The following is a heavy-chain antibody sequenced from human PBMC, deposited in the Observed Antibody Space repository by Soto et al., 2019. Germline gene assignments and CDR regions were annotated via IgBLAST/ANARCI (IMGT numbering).Heavy chain of an antibody. D-gene: IGHD6-6*01. Sequence: ASVKVSCKVSGYTLTELSMHWVRQAPGKGLEWMGGFDPEDGETIYAQKFQGRVTMTEDTSTDTAYMELSSLRSEDTAVYYCATEMSIAARRRWGNYYYYYGMDVWGPGTTLTVSS. CDR1: GYTLTELS. J-gene: IGHJ6*02. CDR2: FDPEDGET. CDR3: ATEMSIAARRRWGNYYYYYGMDV. V-gene: IGHV1-24*01.